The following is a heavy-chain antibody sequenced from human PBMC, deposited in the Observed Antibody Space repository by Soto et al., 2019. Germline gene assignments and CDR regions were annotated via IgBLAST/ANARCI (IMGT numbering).Heavy chain of an antibody. V-gene: IGHV4-59*08. J-gene: IGHJ4*02. CDR3: ARLRTDIAKVYFDY. D-gene: IGHD5-18*01. CDR1: GDSMTSYY. CDR2: MYYSGST. Sequence: SETLSLTCTVSGDSMTSYYWSWIRQPPGKGLEWIGYMYYSGSTNYNPSLKSRVTISVDTSKNQFSLKLSSVTAADTAVYYCARLRTDIAKVYFDYWGQGTLVTVSS.